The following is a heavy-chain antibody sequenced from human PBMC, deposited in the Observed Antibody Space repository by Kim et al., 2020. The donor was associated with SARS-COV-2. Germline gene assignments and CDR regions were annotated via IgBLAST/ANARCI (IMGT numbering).Heavy chain of an antibody. D-gene: IGHD3-9*01. CDR1: GYTFTSYG. CDR3: ARDIHFDWFLGYYYYYGMDV. V-gene: IGHV1-18*01. Sequence: ASVKVSCKASGYTFTSYGISWVRQAPVQGLEWMGWISAYNGNTNYAQKLQGRVTMTTDTSTSTAYMELRSLRSDDTAVYYCARDIHFDWFLGYYYYYGMDVWGQGTTVTVSS. CDR2: ISAYNGNT. J-gene: IGHJ6*02.